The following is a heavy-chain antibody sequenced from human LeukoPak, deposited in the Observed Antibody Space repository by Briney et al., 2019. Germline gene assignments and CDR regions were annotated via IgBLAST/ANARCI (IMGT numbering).Heavy chain of an antibody. CDR3: AKDLEITMVRGVIGSCAFDI. D-gene: IGHD3-10*01. CDR2: ISWNSGSI. J-gene: IGHJ3*02. V-gene: IGHV3-9*01. Sequence: GGSLRLSCAASGFTFSSYWMSWVRQAPGKGLEWVSGISWNSGSIGYADSVKGRFTISRDNAKNSLYLQMNSLRAEDTALYYCAKDLEITMVRGVIGSCAFDIWGQGTMVTVSS. CDR1: GFTFSSYW.